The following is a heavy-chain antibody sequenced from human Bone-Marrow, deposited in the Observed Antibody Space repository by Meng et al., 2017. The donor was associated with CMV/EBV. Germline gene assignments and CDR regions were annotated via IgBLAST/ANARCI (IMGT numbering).Heavy chain of an antibody. D-gene: IGHD2-2*01. CDR1: GFNFNSHD. CDR3: VIYCSSTSCQPTYYYGMDV. Sequence: GESLKIACAASGFNFNSHDMNWVHQAPGKGLEWVSAISGSGGSTYYADSVKGRFAVSRDNSENTLYLQMNSLRAEDTAVYYCVIYCSSTSCQPTYYYGMDVWGQGTTVTVSS. J-gene: IGHJ6*02. V-gene: IGHV3-23*01. CDR2: ISGSGGST.